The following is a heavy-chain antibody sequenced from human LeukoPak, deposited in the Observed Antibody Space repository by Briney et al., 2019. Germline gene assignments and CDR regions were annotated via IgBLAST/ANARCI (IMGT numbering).Heavy chain of an antibody. CDR2: MYHSGST. V-gene: IGHV4-38-2*02. Sequence: PSETLSLTCTVSGFSISSGYYWGWIRQPPGKGLEWIGNMYHSGSTFYNPSLKSRVSISVDTSKNQFSLKLSSVTAADTAVYYCARFFSYYDILTGAASFDYGGQGTRVTV. CDR3: ARFFSYYDILTGAASFDY. J-gene: IGHJ4*02. CDR1: GFSISSGYY. D-gene: IGHD3-9*01.